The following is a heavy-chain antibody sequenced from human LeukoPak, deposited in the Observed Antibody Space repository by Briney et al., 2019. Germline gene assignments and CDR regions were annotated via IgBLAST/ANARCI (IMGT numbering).Heavy chain of an antibody. D-gene: IGHD3-10*01. Sequence: GASVKVSCKASGGTFSSYAISWVRQAPGQGLEWLGGIIPIFGTVNYAQKFQGRVTITAYKSTSTAYMELSSLRSEDTAVYYCASTYGSGSYPFDYWGQGTLVTVSS. CDR3: ASTYGSGSYPFDY. CDR1: GGTFSSYA. V-gene: IGHV1-69*06. CDR2: IIPIFGTV. J-gene: IGHJ4*02.